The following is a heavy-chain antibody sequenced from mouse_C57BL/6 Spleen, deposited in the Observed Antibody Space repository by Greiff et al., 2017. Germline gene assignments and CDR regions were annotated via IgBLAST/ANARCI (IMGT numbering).Heavy chain of an antibody. V-gene: IGHV1-53*01. D-gene: IGHD2-3*01. J-gene: IGHJ3*01. Sequence: QVQLQQPGTELVKPGASVKLSCKASGYTFTSYWMHWVKQRPGQGLEWIGNINPSNGGTNYNEKFKSKATLTVATSSSTAYMQLSSLTSEDSAVYYCARVQIYDDYTWFAYWGQGTLVTVAA. CDR1: GYTFTSYW. CDR3: ARVQIYDDYTWFAY. CDR2: INPSNGGT.